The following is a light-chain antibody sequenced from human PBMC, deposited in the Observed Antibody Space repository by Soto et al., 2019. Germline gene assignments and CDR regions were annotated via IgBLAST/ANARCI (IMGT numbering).Light chain of an antibody. CDR1: QSISNY. Sequence: DIPMTQSPSSLSASVGDRVTITCRASQSISNYLNWYQQRPGKAPNLLIYAASSLQGGVPSRFSGSGSGTLFTLTINSLQPEDFAAYYCQQSYFTPRTFGQGTKLEFK. CDR3: QQSYFTPRT. J-gene: IGKJ2*01. CDR2: AAS. V-gene: IGKV1-39*01.